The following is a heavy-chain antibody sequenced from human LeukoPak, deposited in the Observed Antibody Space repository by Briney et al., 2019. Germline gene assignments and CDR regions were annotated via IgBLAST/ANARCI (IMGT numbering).Heavy chain of an antibody. D-gene: IGHD5-24*01. Sequence: PGGSLRLSCAVSGFTFSSEAMGWVRQLPGGGLEWVSTISPAGGTTYYAESMKGRFTISRDDAKSSLYLQMNSLRAEDTAVYYCARRWAGSGRMDVWGKGTTVTVSA. CDR2: ISPAGGTT. V-gene: IGHV3-23*01. CDR1: GFTFSSEA. CDR3: ARRWAGSGRMDV. J-gene: IGHJ6*04.